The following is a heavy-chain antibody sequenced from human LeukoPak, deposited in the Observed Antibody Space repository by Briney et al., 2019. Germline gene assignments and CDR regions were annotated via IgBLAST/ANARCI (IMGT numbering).Heavy chain of an antibody. Sequence: SETLSLTCAVYGGSFSDYYWSWIRQPPGKGLEWIGEINHSGSTNYNPSLKSRVTMSVDTSKNQFSLKLSSVTAADTAVYYCARVRGDYYGSGIGNWFDPWGQGTLVTVSS. CDR1: GGSFSDYY. D-gene: IGHD3-10*01. V-gene: IGHV4-34*01. CDR2: INHSGST. J-gene: IGHJ5*02. CDR3: ARVRGDYYGSGIGNWFDP.